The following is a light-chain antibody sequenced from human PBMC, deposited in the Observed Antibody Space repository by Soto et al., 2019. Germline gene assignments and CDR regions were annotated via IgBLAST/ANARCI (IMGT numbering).Light chain of an antibody. CDR2: DVS. CDR1: SSDVGGYNY. J-gene: IGLJ1*01. Sequence: QSALTQPASVSGSPGQSITISCTGTSSDVGGYNYVSWYQQHPGKAPKLMIYDVSNQPSGVSNRFSGSKSGNTASLTISGLQAEDEADYCSSYTSSSTLLYVFGTGTKVTVL. CDR3: SSYTSSSTLLYV. V-gene: IGLV2-14*01.